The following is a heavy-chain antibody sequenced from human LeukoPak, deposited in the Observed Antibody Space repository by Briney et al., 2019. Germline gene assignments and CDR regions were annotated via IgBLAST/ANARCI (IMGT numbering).Heavy chain of an antibody. CDR1: GGSISSSSYY. CDR2: IYYSGST. Sequence: KPSETLSLTCTVSGGSISSSSYYWGWIRQPPGKGLEWIGSIYYSGSTYYNPSLKSRVTISVDTSKNQFSLKLSSVTAADTAVYYCARVSVGYSSGWYEDYWGQGTLVTVSS. D-gene: IGHD6-19*01. V-gene: IGHV4-39*07. CDR3: ARVSVGYSSGWYEDY. J-gene: IGHJ4*02.